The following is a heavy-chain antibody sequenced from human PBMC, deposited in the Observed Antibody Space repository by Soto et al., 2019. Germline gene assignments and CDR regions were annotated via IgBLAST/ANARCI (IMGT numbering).Heavy chain of an antibody. V-gene: IGHV4-4*07. J-gene: IGHJ4*02. Sequence: SETLSLTCFVSGGSISNYFCNWIRQPAGKGLEWIGRIDNSGSTNYNPSLKSRITMSADTSRNQFSLKLNSVTAADTAVYYCARGGQDFWSGPFDYWGQGALVTVSS. D-gene: IGHD3-3*01. CDR1: GGSISNYF. CDR3: ARGGQDFWSGPFDY. CDR2: IDNSGST.